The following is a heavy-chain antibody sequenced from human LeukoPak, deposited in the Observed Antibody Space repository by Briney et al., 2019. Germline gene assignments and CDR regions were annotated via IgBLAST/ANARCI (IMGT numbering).Heavy chain of an antibody. D-gene: IGHD2-15*01. J-gene: IGHJ5*02. Sequence: ASVKVSCKASVYTFTSYDINWVRQATGQGREWMGWMNPNSGNTGYAQKFQGRVTMTRNTSISTAYMELSSLRSDDTAVYYCARDQDIVVVVAALRQREMGGFDPWGQGTLVTVSS. CDR1: VYTFTSYD. CDR3: ARDQDIVVVVAALRQREMGGFDP. V-gene: IGHV1-8*01. CDR2: MNPNSGNT.